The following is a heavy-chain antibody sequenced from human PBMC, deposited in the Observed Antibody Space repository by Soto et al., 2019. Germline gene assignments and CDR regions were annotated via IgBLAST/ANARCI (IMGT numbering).Heavy chain of an antibody. D-gene: IGHD6-13*01. Sequence: QVQREESGGGVVQPGTSLRLSCVASGFTLSSYGMHWVRQAPGKGLEWVAVIPNTENKKYYADSVKGRFTISRDNSQNTLFLQMDSLMSEDTAVYYCARTAGGRVRGALDIWGQGTMVTVS. V-gene: IGHV3-30-3*01. CDR3: ARTAGGRVRGALDI. CDR1: GFTLSSYG. CDR2: IPNTENKK. J-gene: IGHJ3*02.